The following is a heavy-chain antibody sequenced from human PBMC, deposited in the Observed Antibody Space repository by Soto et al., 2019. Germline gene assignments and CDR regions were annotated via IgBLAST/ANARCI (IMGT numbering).Heavy chain of an antibody. V-gene: IGHV3-43*01. D-gene: IGHD3-22*01. Sequence: EVQLVESGGVMVQPGGSLRLSCAASGFTFDDYTMHWVRQAPGKGLEWVSLISWDGGSTYYADSVKGRFTISRDNSKNYLYLQMNSLRTEDTALYYCAKDNHSSGYALDYWGQGTLVTVSS. CDR2: ISWDGGST. CDR3: AKDNHSSGYALDY. J-gene: IGHJ4*02. CDR1: GFTFDDYT.